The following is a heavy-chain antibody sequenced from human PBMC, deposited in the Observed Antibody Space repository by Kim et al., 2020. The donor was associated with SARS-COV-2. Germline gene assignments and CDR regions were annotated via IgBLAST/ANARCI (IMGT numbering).Heavy chain of an antibody. CDR2: ISAYNGNT. CDR3: ARDVLRYFDWLLADHFDY. D-gene: IGHD3-9*01. J-gene: IGHJ4*02. Sequence: ASVKVSCKASGYTFTSYGISWVRQAPGQGLEWMGWISAYNGNTNYAQKLQGRVTMTTDTSTSTAYMELRSLRSDDTAVYYCARDVLRYFDWLLADHFDYWGQGTLVTVSS. V-gene: IGHV1-18*01. CDR1: GYTFTSYG.